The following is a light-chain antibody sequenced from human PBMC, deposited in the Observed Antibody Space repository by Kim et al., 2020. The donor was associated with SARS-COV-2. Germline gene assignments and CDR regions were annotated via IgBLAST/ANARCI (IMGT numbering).Light chain of an antibody. V-gene: IGLV3-19*01. CDR2: GKN. Sequence: SSELTQDPAVSVALGQTVRITCQGDSLRSYYATWYQQKTGQAPILVIYGKNNRPTGIPDRFSASSSGNTASLTITGTQAGNEADYYCNSRDSNDNVVFGGGTKRTVL. J-gene: IGLJ2*01. CDR1: SLRSYY. CDR3: NSRDSNDNVV.